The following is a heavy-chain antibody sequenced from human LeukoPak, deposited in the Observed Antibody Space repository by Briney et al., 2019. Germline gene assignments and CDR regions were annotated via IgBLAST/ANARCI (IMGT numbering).Heavy chain of an antibody. Sequence: PGGSLRLSCAASGFTFSSYAMHWVRQAPGKGLEWVAVISYDGSNKYYADSVKGRFTISRDNSKNTLYLQMNSLRAEDTAVYYCARELSSGWYGFDYWGQGTLVTVSS. V-gene: IGHV3-30*04. D-gene: IGHD6-19*01. CDR2: ISYDGSNK. CDR1: GFTFSSYA. CDR3: ARELSSGWYGFDY. J-gene: IGHJ4*02.